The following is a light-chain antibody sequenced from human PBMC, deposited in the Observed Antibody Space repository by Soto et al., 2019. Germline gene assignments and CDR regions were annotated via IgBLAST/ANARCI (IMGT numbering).Light chain of an antibody. CDR2: DNN. V-gene: IGLV1-51*01. CDR3: GTWDSSLSAVV. CDR1: SSNIGNNY. Sequence: QSVLTQPPSVSAAPGQKVTISCSGSSSNIGNNYVSWYQHLPGTAPKLLIYDNNKRPSGIPDRFSGSKSGTSATLGITGLQTGDEADYYCGTWDSSLSAVVFGGGTKQTVL. J-gene: IGLJ2*01.